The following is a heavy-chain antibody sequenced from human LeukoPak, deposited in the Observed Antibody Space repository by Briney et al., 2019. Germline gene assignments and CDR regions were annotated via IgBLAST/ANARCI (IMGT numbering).Heavy chain of an antibody. CDR2: IWYDGSNK. J-gene: IGHJ4*02. CDR1: GFTFSSYG. V-gene: IGHV3-33*08. D-gene: IGHD6-13*01. Sequence: GGSLRLSCAASGFTFSSYGMHWVRQAPGKGLEWVAVIWYDGSNKYYADSVKGRFTISRDNSKNTLYLQMNSLRAEDTAVYYCARADIQYSSSWYGFTFDYWGQGTLVTVFS. CDR3: ARADIQYSSSWYGFTFDY.